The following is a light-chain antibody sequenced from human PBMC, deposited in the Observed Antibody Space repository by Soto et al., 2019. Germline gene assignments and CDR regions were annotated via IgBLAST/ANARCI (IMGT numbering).Light chain of an antibody. V-gene: IGKV3-20*01. CDR3: QQYGSSPRT. CDR2: CAS. Sequence: EIVLTQSPGTLSLSPGERATLSCRASQSVSSSYLAWYQKKPGQPPRLLIYCASSRATGIPDRFSGSGSGTDFTLTISRLEPEDVAVYYCQQYGSSPRTFGQGTKVEIK. J-gene: IGKJ1*01. CDR1: QSVSSSY.